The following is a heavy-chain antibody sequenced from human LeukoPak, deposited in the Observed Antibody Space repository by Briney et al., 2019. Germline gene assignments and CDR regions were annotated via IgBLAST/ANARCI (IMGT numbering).Heavy chain of an antibody. CDR2: IYYSGST. CDR3: ARLEGSGWPYYGMDV. J-gene: IGHJ6*02. D-gene: IGHD6-19*01. CDR1: GGSISNSSYY. Sequence: PSDTLSLTCTVSGGSISNSSYYWGWIREPPVKGLEWIGSIYYSGSTYYNPSLKSRVTISVDTSKNQFSLKLSSVTAADTAVYYCARLEGSGWPYYGMDVWGQGTTVTVSS. V-gene: IGHV4-39*01.